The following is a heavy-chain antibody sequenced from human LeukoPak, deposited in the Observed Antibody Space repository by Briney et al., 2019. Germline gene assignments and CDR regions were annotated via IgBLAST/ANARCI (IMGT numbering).Heavy chain of an antibody. CDR1: GGSISSYY. V-gene: IGHV4-59*01. CDR2: IYYSGST. CDR3: ARPVRGAQDAFDI. J-gene: IGHJ3*02. D-gene: IGHD3-10*01. Sequence: SETLSLTCTVSGGSISSYYWSWIRQPPGKGLEWIGYIYYSGSTNYNPSLKSRVTISVDTSKNQFSLKLSSVTAADTAVYYCARPVRGAQDAFDIWGQGTLVTVSS.